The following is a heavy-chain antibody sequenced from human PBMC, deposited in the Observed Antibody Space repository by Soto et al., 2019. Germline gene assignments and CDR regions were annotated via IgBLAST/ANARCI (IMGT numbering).Heavy chain of an antibody. D-gene: IGHD6-19*01. CDR2: VFPTGTT. Sequence: QVQLQESGPGLVKPSGTLSLTCAVSGDSVSSPYYWGWVRQPPGKGLEWIGEVFPTGTTSYNPSLRSRVTISMDKSINQFSLDLSSVTAADTAVYYCARSAGWYAVHSWGPGTLVIVSS. CDR1: GDSVSSPYY. V-gene: IGHV4-4*02. J-gene: IGHJ4*02. CDR3: ARSAGWYAVHS.